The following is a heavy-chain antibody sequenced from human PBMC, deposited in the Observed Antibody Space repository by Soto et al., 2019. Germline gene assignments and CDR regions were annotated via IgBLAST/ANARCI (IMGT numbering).Heavy chain of an antibody. CDR1: GFSFSVYS. J-gene: IGHJ4*02. CDR2: ISGSSSTI. D-gene: IGHD3-22*01. V-gene: IGHV3-48*02. Sequence: GGSLRLSCASSGFSFSVYSMNLVRQAPGKGLEWVSYISGSSSTIYYADSVKGRFTISRDNAKNSLYLQLSSLRDEDTAIYYCARESSGYPDSWGQGTLVTVSS. CDR3: ARESSGYPDS.